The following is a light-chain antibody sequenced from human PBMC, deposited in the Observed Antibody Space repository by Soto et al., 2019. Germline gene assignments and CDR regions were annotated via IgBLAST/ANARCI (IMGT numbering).Light chain of an antibody. CDR1: SSNIGAGYD. V-gene: IGLV1-40*01. J-gene: IGLJ1*01. Sequence: QSVLTQPPSVSGAPGQSITISCTGSSSNIGAGYDVHWYQQVPGTAPKLLIYGNNNRASGVPDRFSVSKSGTSASLAISGFQAEDEADYYCQSYDNCLTYVFGTGTKLTVL. CDR2: GNN. CDR3: QSYDNCLTYV.